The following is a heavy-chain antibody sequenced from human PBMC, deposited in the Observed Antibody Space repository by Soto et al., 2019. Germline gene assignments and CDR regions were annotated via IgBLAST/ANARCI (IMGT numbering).Heavy chain of an antibody. V-gene: IGHV1-69*01. J-gene: IGHJ6*02. D-gene: IGHD6-19*01. CDR3: ARGAAVAGTSSATYYGMDV. Sequence: QVQLVQSGAEVKKPGSSVKVSCKASGGTFSSYAISWVRQAPGQGLEWMGGIIPIFGTANYAQKFQGRVTITADESTSTAYMELSSLRSEYTAVYYCARGAAVAGTSSATYYGMDVWGQGTTVTVSS. CDR2: IIPIFGTA. CDR1: GGTFSSYA.